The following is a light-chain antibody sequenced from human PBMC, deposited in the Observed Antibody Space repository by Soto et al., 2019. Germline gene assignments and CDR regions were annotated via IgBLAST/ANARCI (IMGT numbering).Light chain of an antibody. J-gene: IGKJ1*01. CDR2: GAS. CDR1: QSVSSSY. V-gene: IGKV3-20*01. Sequence: EIVLTQSPGTLSSSPGERATLSCRASQSVSSSYLAWYQQKPGQAPRLLILGASSRATGIPDRFSGSGSGTDFTLTISRLEPEDFAVYYCQYYGTSPKPFGQGTKVDIK. CDR3: QYYGTSPKP.